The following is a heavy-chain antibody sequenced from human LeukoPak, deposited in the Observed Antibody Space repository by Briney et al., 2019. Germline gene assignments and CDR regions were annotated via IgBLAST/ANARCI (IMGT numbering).Heavy chain of an antibody. D-gene: IGHD6-13*01. CDR3: VREDIGEIAAAKSHFDH. V-gene: IGHV3-30-3*01. Sequence: GRSLRLSCAASGFTFSSYAMHWVRQALGKGLEWVAVISYDGSNKYYADSVKGRFTISRDNAQNSLYLQMNSLRAEDTAVYYCVREDIGEIAAAKSHFDHWGQGTLVTVPS. J-gene: IGHJ4*02. CDR2: ISYDGSNK. CDR1: GFTFSSYA.